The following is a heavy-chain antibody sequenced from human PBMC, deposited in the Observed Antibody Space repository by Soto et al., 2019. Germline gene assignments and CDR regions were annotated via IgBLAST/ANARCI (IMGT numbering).Heavy chain of an antibody. V-gene: IGHV3-33*01. D-gene: IGHD1-26*01. CDR3: TRFHAGVVQAIVVAGPMDV. CDR1: GFTFSSYG. Sequence: QVQLVDSGGGVVQPGRSLRLSCAASGFTFSSYGMHWVRQAPGKGLEWVAVIWYAGSNKYYADSVKGRFTISRDNSKNTPYLQMNSLRAEDTAVYYCTRFHAGVVQAIVVAGPMDVWGQGTTVTVSS. CDR2: IWYAGSNK. J-gene: IGHJ6*02.